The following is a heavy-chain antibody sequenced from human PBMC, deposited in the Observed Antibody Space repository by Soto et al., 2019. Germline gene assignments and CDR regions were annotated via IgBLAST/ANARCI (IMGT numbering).Heavy chain of an antibody. D-gene: IGHD4-17*01. Sequence: SETLSLTCTVSGGSISSGGYYWSWIRQPPGKGLEWIGCIYYSGNTYYNPSLKRRFSISVDTSKNQFSLKLSSVTAADTAVYYCARLKEGNYGDPRTTFDYWGQGTLVTVSS. CDR1: GGSISSGGYY. CDR3: ARLKEGNYGDPRTTFDY. CDR2: IYYSGNT. V-gene: IGHV4-30-4*08. J-gene: IGHJ4*02.